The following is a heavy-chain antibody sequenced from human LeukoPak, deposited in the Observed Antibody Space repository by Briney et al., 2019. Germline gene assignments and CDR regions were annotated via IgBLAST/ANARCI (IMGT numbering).Heavy chain of an antibody. Sequence: GGSLRLSCAASGFTFISYAMHGVRHPPGKELVGVAVISYDGSNKYYADSVKGRFTISRDNSKNTLYLQMNSLRAEDTAVYYCARVNQLLYGMDVWGQGTTVTVSS. J-gene: IGHJ6*02. CDR1: GFTFISYA. V-gene: IGHV3-30-3*01. CDR2: ISYDGSNK. CDR3: ARVNQLLYGMDV. D-gene: IGHD5-24*01.